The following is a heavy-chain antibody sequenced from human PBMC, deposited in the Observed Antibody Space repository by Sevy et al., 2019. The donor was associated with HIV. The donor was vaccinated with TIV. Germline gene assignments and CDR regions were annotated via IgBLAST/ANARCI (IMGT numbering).Heavy chain of an antibody. CDR3: VREAANVRYFDY. J-gene: IGHJ4*02. V-gene: IGHV3-21*01. Sequence: GGSLRLSCAASGFTFSTYSMNWVRQAPGRGLEWVSSISGRGSYIYYADSVQGRFTISRDNAKRSLYLQMNSLRAEDTAVYYCVREAANVRYFDYWGQGTLVTVSS. CDR2: ISGRGSYI. CDR1: GFTFSTYS. D-gene: IGHD3-10*02.